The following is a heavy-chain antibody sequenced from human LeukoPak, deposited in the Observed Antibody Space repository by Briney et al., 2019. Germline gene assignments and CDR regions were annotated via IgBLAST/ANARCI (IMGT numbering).Heavy chain of an antibody. CDR1: GFTVSNNY. J-gene: IGHJ4*02. CDR3: ARDARGSYYFDN. D-gene: IGHD1-26*01. Sequence: GGSLRLSCAASGFTVSNNYMNWVRQAPGKGLEWVSFINSGGGTYYADSVKGRFTISRDNSKNTLYLQVNSLRAEDTAVYFCARDARGSYYFDNWGQGTLVTVSS. V-gene: IGHV3-53*01. CDR2: INSGGGT.